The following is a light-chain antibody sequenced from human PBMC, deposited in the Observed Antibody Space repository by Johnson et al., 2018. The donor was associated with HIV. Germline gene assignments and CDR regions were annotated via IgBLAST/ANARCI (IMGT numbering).Light chain of an antibody. V-gene: IGLV1-51*01. CDR1: SSNIGNNY. CDR3: GTWDSSLSAGGYV. Sequence: QPVLTQPPSVSAAPGQKVTISCSGSSSNIGNNYVSWYQQLPGTAPKLLLYENNKRPSGIPDRFSGSKSGTSATLGITGLQTGDEADYYCGTWDSSLSAGGYVFGTGTKVTVL. CDR2: ENN. J-gene: IGLJ1*01.